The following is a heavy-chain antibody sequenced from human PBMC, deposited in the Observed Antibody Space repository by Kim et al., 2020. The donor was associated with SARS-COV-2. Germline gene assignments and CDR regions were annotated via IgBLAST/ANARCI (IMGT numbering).Heavy chain of an antibody. CDR3: ARCRITIFPLTY. J-gene: IGHJ4*02. D-gene: IGHD3-9*01. V-gene: IGHV3-48*01. Sequence: YYAASVKGRVTISRDNTQNPLYLQMTSLRAEDTAVYYCARCRITIFPLTYWGQGTLVTVSS.